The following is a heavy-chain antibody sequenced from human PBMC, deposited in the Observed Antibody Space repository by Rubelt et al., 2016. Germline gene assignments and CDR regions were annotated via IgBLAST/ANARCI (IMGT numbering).Heavy chain of an antibody. CDR1: GGSISSGVYY. V-gene: IGHV4-39*01. Sequence: QVQLRQWGAGLLKPSETLSLTCSVSGGSISSGVYYGGWIRQPPGKGLEWIGNAYYSGNAYYNPSLKSRVTISVDTSKDQLSLKLSYVTAADTAVYYCARHEQQLAAFDIWGPGTMVTVSS. CDR2: AYYSGNA. J-gene: IGHJ3*02. CDR3: ARHEQQLAAFDI. D-gene: IGHD6-13*01.